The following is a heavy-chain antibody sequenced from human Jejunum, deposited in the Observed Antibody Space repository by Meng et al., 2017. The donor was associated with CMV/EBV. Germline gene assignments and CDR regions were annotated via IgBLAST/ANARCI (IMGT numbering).Heavy chain of an antibody. Sequence: SGFTFSGRGIACVRQAAGKGLEWVSSIRGFSTYIYYADSVKGRFNISRDNTRNSVYLQMNNLRAEDTAVYYCAIEGELDYGDYGVWGQGTSVTVSS. CDR1: GFTFSGRG. J-gene: IGHJ6*02. V-gene: IGHV3-21*06. CDR3: AIEGELDYGDYGV. CDR2: IRGFSTYI. D-gene: IGHD4-17*01.